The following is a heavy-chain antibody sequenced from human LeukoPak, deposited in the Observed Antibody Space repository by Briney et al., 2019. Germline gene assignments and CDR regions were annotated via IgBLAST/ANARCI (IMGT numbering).Heavy chain of an antibody. CDR3: TRDSGYNAFDI. V-gene: IGHV3-7*01. CDR2: IKEDGTAK. CDR1: GFTFSTSW. J-gene: IGHJ3*02. Sequence: GGSLRLSCAASGFTFSTSWMAWVRQAPGKGLEWVANIKEDGTAKNYVVSVRGRFTISRDNAKNSLFLQMNSLRGEDTAVYYCTRDSGYNAFDIWGQGTMVTVSS. D-gene: IGHD5-12*01.